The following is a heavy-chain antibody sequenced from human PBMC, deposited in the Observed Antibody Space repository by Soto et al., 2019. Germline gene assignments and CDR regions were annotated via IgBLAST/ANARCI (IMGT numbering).Heavy chain of an antibody. Sequence: QVQLVQSGAEVKKPGSSVKVSCKASGGTFSSYAISWVRQAPGQGLEWMGGIIPIFGTANYAQKFQGRVTITADKSTSTAYMELSNLRSEDTAVYYCARELNCTKGVCYDYDGMDVWGQGTTVTVSA. CDR1: GGTFSSYA. CDR3: ARELNCTKGVCYDYDGMDV. CDR2: IIPIFGTA. V-gene: IGHV1-69*06. J-gene: IGHJ6*01. D-gene: IGHD2-8*01.